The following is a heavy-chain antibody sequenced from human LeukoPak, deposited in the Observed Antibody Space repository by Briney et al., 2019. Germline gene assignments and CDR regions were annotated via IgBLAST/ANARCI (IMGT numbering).Heavy chain of an antibody. J-gene: IGHJ4*02. Sequence: GGSLRLSFPASGFAFSRNDMSGVGQPPGKGLDGVSSMGGSGTRTYYADAVKGRFTISRDTSKNTLYLQMNSLRAEDAAVYYCAKYRGFGDSYDSWGQGTLVTVSS. CDR3: AKYRGFGDSYDS. CDR1: GFAFSRND. D-gene: IGHD3-10*01. V-gene: IGHV3-23*01. CDR2: MGGSGTRT.